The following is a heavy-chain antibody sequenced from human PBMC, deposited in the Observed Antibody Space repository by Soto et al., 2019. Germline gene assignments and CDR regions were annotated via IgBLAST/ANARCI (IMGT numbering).Heavy chain of an antibody. Sequence: GGSLRLSCAASGFTFSSYAMHWVRQAPGKGLEWVAVISYDGSNKYYADSVKGRFTISRDNSKNTLYLQMNSLRAEDTAVYYCARPRTPFYYDSSGYPIDYWGQGTLVTVSS. J-gene: IGHJ4*02. V-gene: IGHV3-30-3*01. D-gene: IGHD3-22*01. CDR2: ISYDGSNK. CDR3: ARPRTPFYYDSSGYPIDY. CDR1: GFTFSSYA.